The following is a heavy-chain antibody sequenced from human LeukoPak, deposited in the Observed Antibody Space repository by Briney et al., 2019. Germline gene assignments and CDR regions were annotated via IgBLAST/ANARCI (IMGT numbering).Heavy chain of an antibody. Sequence: PSGTLSLTCTVSGGSISSYYWSWIRQPPGKGLEWIGYIYYSGSTNYNPSLKSRVTISMHTSKNQLSLKLNSVTAADTAVYYCASSGQCTNGLCRDVGYMDVWGKGTTVTVSS. D-gene: IGHD2-8*01. CDR2: IYYSGST. V-gene: IGHV4-59*01. J-gene: IGHJ6*03. CDR3: ASSGQCTNGLCRDVGYMDV. CDR1: GGSISSYY.